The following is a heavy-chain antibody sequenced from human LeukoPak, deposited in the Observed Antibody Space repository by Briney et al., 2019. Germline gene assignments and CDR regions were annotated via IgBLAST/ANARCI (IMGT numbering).Heavy chain of an antibody. CDR2: ISAYNGNT. CDR3: AREVAVAGRAFDY. CDR1: GYTFTGYY. J-gene: IGHJ4*02. D-gene: IGHD6-19*01. Sequence: ASVKVSCKASGYTFTGYYMHWVRQAPGQGLEWMGWISAYNGNTNYAQKLQGRVTMTTDTSTSTAYMELRSLRSDDTAVYYCAREVAVAGRAFDYWGQGTLVTVSS. V-gene: IGHV1-18*04.